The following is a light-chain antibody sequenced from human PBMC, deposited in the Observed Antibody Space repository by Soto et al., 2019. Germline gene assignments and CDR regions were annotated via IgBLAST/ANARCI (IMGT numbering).Light chain of an antibody. Sequence: EIVFTQSPGTLSLSPGERATLSCRASQSVSSSYLAWYQQKPGQAPRLLICGASSRATGIPDRFSGSGSGTDFTLTISRLEPEDFAVYYCQQYGSSPRTFGQGTKVDIK. CDR2: GAS. J-gene: IGKJ1*01. CDR3: QQYGSSPRT. V-gene: IGKV3-20*01. CDR1: QSVSSSY.